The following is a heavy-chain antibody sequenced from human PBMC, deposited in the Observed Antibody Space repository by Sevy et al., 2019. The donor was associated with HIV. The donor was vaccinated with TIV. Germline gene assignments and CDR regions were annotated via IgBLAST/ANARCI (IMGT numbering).Heavy chain of an antibody. Sequence: GGSLRLSCTASGFTFDDYTMSWFRQAPGKGLEWVGFIRSKAYGGTTEYAASVKGRFTISRDDSKSIAFLQMNSLKTEDTAVYCCTRDLGYYDSSRMYDYWGQGTLVTVSS. CDR1: GFTFDDYT. D-gene: IGHD3-22*01. V-gene: IGHV3-49*03. CDR3: TRDLGYYDSSRMYDY. J-gene: IGHJ4*02. CDR2: IRSKAYGGTT.